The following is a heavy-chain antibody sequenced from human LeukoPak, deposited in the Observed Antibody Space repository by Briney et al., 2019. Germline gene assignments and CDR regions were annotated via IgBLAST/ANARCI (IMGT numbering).Heavy chain of an antibody. CDR1: GFTSSKYW. J-gene: IGHJ4*02. V-gene: IGHV3-74*01. D-gene: IGHD6-19*01. Sequence: PGGSLRLSCAASGFTSSKYWMLWVRQAPGKGLESVSRINTDGTVTTYADFVKGRFTVSRDNADNTMFLQMNSVRDEDTAVYYCATKQWLAPPPDSWGQGTPVTVSS. CDR3: ATKQWLAPPPDS. CDR2: INTDGTVT.